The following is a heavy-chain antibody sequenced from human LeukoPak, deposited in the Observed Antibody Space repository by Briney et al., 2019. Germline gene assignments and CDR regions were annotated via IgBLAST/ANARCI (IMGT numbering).Heavy chain of an antibody. CDR3: ALVVPADYYYYYMDV. D-gene: IGHD2-2*01. J-gene: IGHJ6*03. CDR1: GGSFSGYY. CDR2: INHSGGT. Sequence: SETLSLTCAVYGGSFSGYYWSWLRQPLGKGLEWIGEINHSGGTNYNPSLKSRVTISEDTSKNQFSLKLSSVTAADTAVYYCALVVPADYYYYYMDVWGKGTTVTVSS. V-gene: IGHV4-34*01.